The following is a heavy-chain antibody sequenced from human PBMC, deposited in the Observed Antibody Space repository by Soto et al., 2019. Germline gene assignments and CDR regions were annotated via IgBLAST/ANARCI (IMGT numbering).Heavy chain of an antibody. CDR2: IYPGDSDT. CDR3: ARGSSGTTYLDAFDI. Sequence: GESLKISCKGSGYRFTSYWIGWVRQMPGKGLEWMGIIYPGDSDTRYSPSFQGQVTISADKSISTAYLQWSSLKASDTAMYYCARGSSGTTYLDAFDIWGQGTMVTVSS. V-gene: IGHV5-51*01. J-gene: IGHJ3*02. CDR1: GYRFTSYW. D-gene: IGHD1-7*01.